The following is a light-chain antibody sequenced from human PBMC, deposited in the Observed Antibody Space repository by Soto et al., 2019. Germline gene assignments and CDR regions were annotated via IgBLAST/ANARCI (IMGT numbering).Light chain of an antibody. CDR1: QSISSY. CDR2: AAS. Sequence: IQMTQSPSSLTASVAARVTITCRASQSISSYLNWYQQKPRKAPKLLIYAASSLQSGVPSRFSGSGSGTDFTLTISSLQPEDFATYYCQQSYSTPITFGQGTRLEIK. J-gene: IGKJ5*01. CDR3: QQSYSTPIT. V-gene: IGKV1-39*01.